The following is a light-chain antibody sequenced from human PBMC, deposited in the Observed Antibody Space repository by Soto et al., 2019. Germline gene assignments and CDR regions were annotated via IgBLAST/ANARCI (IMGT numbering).Light chain of an antibody. CDR2: GAS. J-gene: IGKJ2*01. CDR3: QQYSSYSAYT. CDR1: QSVSSN. Sequence: IVLTQSPGTLSLSPGARATLSCRACQSVSSNNLGWYQQQPGQAPTLLIYGASTRATGIPARFSGSRSGTEFTLTISSLQSDEFATSYCQQYSSYSAYTFGQGTKVDIK. V-gene: IGKV3-15*01.